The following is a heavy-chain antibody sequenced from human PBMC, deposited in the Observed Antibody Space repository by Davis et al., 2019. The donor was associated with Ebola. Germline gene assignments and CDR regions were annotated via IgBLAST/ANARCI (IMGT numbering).Heavy chain of an antibody. Sequence: GSLRLSCTVSGGSISSSSYYWGWIRQPPGKGLEWIGSIYYSGSTYYNPSLKSRVTISVDTSKNQFSLKLSSVTAADTAVYYCAREDLTIFGVVTRYNWFDPWGQGTLVTVSS. CDR3: AREDLTIFGVVTRYNWFDP. CDR1: GGSISSSSYY. V-gene: IGHV4-39*07. CDR2: IYYSGST. J-gene: IGHJ5*02. D-gene: IGHD3-3*01.